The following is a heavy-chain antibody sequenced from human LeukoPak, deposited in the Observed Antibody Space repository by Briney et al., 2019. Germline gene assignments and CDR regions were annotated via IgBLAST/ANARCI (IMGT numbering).Heavy chain of an antibody. J-gene: IGHJ4*02. CDR3: ASHVTVLGTRGFDF. Sequence: SGTLSLTCAVSGDSITSHSWWSWVRQPPGKGLEWIGEVHHGGASNYDPSLESRVTISIDKSKNRFSLNLRSVTAADTATYYCASHVTVLGTRGFDFWGRGTLVTVS. CDR2: VHHGGAS. V-gene: IGHV4-4*02. D-gene: IGHD6-19*01. CDR1: GDSITSHSW.